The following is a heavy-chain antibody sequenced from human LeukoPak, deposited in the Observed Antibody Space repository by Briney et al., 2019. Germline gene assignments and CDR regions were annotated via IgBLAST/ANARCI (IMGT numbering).Heavy chain of an antibody. CDR3: ARGADSSGYYSIFYFDY. V-gene: IGHV4-59*01. J-gene: IGHJ4*02. CDR2: IYYSGST. Sequence: SETLSLTCTVSGGSISSYYWSWIRQPPGKGLEWIGYIYYSGSTNYNPSLKSRVTISVDTSKNQFSLKLSSVTAADTAVYYCARGADSSGYYSIFYFDYWGQGTLVTVSS. D-gene: IGHD3-22*01. CDR1: GGSISSYY.